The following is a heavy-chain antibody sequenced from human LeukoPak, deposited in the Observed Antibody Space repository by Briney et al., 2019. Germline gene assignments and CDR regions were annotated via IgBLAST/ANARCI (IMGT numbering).Heavy chain of an antibody. CDR3: ARVSSSDWYNERGAFDI. J-gene: IGHJ3*02. Sequence: SETLSLTCAVYGGSFSGYYWSWIRQPPGKGLEWTGEINHSGSTNYNPSLKSRVTISVDTSKNQFSLKLNSVTAADSAVYYCARVSSSDWYNERGAFDIWGQGTMVTVSS. CDR2: INHSGST. CDR1: GGSFSGYY. D-gene: IGHD6-13*01. V-gene: IGHV4-34*01.